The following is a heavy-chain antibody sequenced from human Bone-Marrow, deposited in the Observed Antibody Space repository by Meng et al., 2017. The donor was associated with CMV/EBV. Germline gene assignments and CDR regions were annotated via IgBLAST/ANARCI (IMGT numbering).Heavy chain of an antibody. D-gene: IGHD2-2*01. V-gene: IGHV1-2*02. CDR1: GYTFTGYY. Sequence: ASVKVSCKASGYTFTGYYMHWVRQAPGQGLEWMGWINPNSGGTNYAQKFQGRVTMTRDTSISTAYMELSRLRSEDTAVYYCARGRRYCSRTSCYYFDYWGQGTLVTVYS. J-gene: IGHJ4*02. CDR3: ARGRRYCSRTSCYYFDY. CDR2: INPNSGGT.